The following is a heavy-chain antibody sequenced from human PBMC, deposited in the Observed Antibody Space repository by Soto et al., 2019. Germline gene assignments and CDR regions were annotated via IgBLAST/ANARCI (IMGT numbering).Heavy chain of an antibody. CDR1: GFTFDVYA. V-gene: IGHV3-9*01. CDR3: VKDITLKGGGDTKRFVFDS. Sequence: EVQLVESGGDLVQPGRSLRLSCAASGFTFDVYAMHWVRQAPGKGLEWVSGISWNSGNIGYADSVEGRFTISRDSAKNSLYLQMNSLRAEDTALYYCVKDITLKGGGDTKRFVFDSWGQGTLVTVSS. D-gene: IGHD2-21*01. J-gene: IGHJ4*02. CDR2: ISWNSGNI.